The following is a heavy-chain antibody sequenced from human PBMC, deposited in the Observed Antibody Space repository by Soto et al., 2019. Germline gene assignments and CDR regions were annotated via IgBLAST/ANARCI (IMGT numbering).Heavy chain of an antibody. D-gene: IGHD3-16*01. V-gene: IGHV1-69*08. Sequence: QVQLVQSGAEVKKPGSSVKVSCKASGGTFSSYTISWVRQAPGQGLEWMGRIIPILDIANYAQKFQGRVTITADKSTSTAYMELSSLRSEDTAVYYCARDPLGGPATPTDPWGQGTLVTVSS. CDR1: GGTFSSYT. CDR2: IIPILDIA. J-gene: IGHJ5*02. CDR3: ARDPLGGPATPTDP.